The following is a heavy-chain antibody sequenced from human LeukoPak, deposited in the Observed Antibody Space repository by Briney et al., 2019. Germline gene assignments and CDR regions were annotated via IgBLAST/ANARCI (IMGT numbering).Heavy chain of an antibody. V-gene: IGHV3-23*01. Sequence: GGSLRLSCAASGFTFSSYAMSWVRQAPGKGLEWVSAISGSGGSTRYADSVKGRFTISRDNSKNTLYLQMNSLRAEDTAVYYCAKFPLVVPAASDYWGQGTLVTVSS. CDR1: GFTFSSYA. D-gene: IGHD2-2*01. CDR2: ISGSGGST. J-gene: IGHJ4*02. CDR3: AKFPLVVPAASDY.